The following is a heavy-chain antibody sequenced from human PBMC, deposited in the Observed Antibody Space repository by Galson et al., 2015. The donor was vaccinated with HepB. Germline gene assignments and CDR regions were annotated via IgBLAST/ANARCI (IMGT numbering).Heavy chain of an antibody. D-gene: IGHD6-13*01. Sequence: SLRLSCAASGFTFNTAWMSWVRQAPGKGLEWVGRIKRKTDGGTTDYAAPLKGRFTISRDDSKDTLYLHMNTLKTEDTAVYYCVASWYLSSWWYFEYWGQGTLVTVSS. J-gene: IGHJ4*02. CDR2: IKRKTDGGTT. V-gene: IGHV3-15*01. CDR1: GFTFNTAW. CDR3: VASWYLSSWWYFEY.